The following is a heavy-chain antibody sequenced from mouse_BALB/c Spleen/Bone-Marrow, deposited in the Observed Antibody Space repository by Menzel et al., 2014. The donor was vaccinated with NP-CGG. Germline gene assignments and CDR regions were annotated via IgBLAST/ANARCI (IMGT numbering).Heavy chain of an antibody. CDR3: ARFITTGTMDY. V-gene: IGHV2-6-4*01. D-gene: IGHD1-1*01. J-gene: IGHJ4*01. CDR2: IWGGGNT. Sequence: VQLQESGPGQVAPSQSLSITCTVSGFSLSRYNVHWVRQPPGKGLEWLGVIWGGGNTDYNSGLKSRLNISKDNSKSQVFLKLNSLQTDDTAMYYCARFITTGTMDYWGQGTSVTVSS. CDR1: GFSLSRYN.